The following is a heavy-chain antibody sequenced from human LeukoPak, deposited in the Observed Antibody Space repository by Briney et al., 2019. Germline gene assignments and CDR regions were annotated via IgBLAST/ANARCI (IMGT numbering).Heavy chain of an antibody. Sequence: PSETLSLACTVSGGSISSSSYYWGWIRQPPGKGLEWIGSIYYSGSTYYNPSLKSRVTISVDTSKNQFSLKLSSVTAADTAVYYCATLESSFDYWGQGTLVTVSS. CDR1: GGSISSSSYY. J-gene: IGHJ4*02. CDR2: IYYSGST. CDR3: ATLESSFDY. V-gene: IGHV4-39*07.